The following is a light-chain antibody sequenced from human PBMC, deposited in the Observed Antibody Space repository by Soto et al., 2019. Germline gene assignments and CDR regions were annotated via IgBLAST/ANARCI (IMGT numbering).Light chain of an antibody. V-gene: IGLV1-51*01. CDR1: SSNIGNTY. Sequence: QSVLTQPPSGSAAPGQKVTISCSGSSSNIGNTYVSWYQQLPGTAPKLLMYDNNKRPSGIPDRFSDSKSGTSATLAITGLQTGDEADYYCGTLDSSLSAYVFGTGTKLTVL. CDR3: GTLDSSLSAYV. CDR2: DNN. J-gene: IGLJ1*01.